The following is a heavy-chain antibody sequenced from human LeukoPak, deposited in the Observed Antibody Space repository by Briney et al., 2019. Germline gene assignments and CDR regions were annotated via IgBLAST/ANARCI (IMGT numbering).Heavy chain of an antibody. Sequence: TSETLSLTCTVSGGSISSSSYYWGWIRQPPGKGLEWIGSIYYSGSTYYNPSLKSRVTISVDTSKNQFSLKLSSVTAADTAVYYCARLSQQLVHSWFDPWGQGTLVTVSS. CDR2: IYYSGST. CDR1: GGSISSSSYY. D-gene: IGHD6-13*01. J-gene: IGHJ5*02. V-gene: IGHV4-39*01. CDR3: ARLSQQLVHSWFDP.